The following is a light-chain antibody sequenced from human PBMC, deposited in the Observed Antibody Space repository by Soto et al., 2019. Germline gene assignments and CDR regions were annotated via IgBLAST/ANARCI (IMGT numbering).Light chain of an antibody. V-gene: IGKV1-5*01. Sequence: DIQITQSPSTLSASVGDRVTITCRASQSISSWLAWYQQKKGKAPTILIYDASTLERGVPSRFRGSGSGTEFTLTISRLQPDDFETYYCQHYNSYSEAFGQGTKVDIK. CDR1: QSISSW. CDR2: DAS. J-gene: IGKJ1*01. CDR3: QHYNSYSEA.